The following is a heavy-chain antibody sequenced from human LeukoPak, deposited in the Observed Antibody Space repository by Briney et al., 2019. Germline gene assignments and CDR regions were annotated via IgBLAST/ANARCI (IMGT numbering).Heavy chain of an antibody. CDR3: ARYLGYCTNGVCYTTGWYFDL. D-gene: IGHD2-8*01. CDR1: GGSISSGGYS. V-gene: IGHV4-30-2*01. Sequence: SETLSLTCAVSGGSISSGGYSWSWIRQPPGKGLEWIGYIYHSGSTYYNPSLKSRVTISVDRSKNQFSLKLSSVTAADTAVYYCARYLGYCTNGVCYTTGWYFDLWGRGTLVTVSS. CDR2: IYHSGST. J-gene: IGHJ2*01.